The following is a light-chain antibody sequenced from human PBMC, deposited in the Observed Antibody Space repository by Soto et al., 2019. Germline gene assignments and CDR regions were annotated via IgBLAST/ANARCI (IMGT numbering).Light chain of an antibody. V-gene: IGLV1-51*01. Sequence: VLTHPPSVSAAPGQRVTISCSGSSSNIGGNSVSWYQQLPGTAPKLLIYDDDKRPSGIPDRFSGSKSGTSATLGITGFQTGDEADYYCGSWDSSLSAYVFGTGTKV. CDR3: GSWDSSLSAYV. CDR2: DDD. J-gene: IGLJ1*01. CDR1: SSNIGGNS.